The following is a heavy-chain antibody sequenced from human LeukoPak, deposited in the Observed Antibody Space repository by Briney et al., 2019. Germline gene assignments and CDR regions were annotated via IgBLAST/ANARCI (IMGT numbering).Heavy chain of an antibody. CDR3: AKGGCSSTSCKRGFDY. J-gene: IGHJ4*02. V-gene: IGHV3-48*01. CDR1: GFSFSSHS. CDR2: ISSGSETI. D-gene: IGHD2-2*01. Sequence: GGSLRLSCEASGFSFSSHSMNWVRQAPGKGLEWVSYISSGSETIYYADSVKGRFTISRDDSKNTLYLQMNGLRAEDTAVYYCAKGGCSSTSCKRGFDYWGQGTLVTVSS.